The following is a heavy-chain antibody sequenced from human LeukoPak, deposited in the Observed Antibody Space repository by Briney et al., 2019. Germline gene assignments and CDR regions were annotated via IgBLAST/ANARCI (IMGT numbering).Heavy chain of an antibody. CDR3: ARVVVVPASYYYYYYYMDV. Sequence: SETLSLTCAVYGGSFSGYYWSWIRQPPGKGLEWIGEINHSGSTNYNPSLKSRVTISVDTSNNQISLKLSSVTAADTAVYYCARVVVVPASYYYYYYYMDVWGKGTTVTVSS. J-gene: IGHJ6*03. D-gene: IGHD2-2*01. CDR2: INHSGST. CDR1: GGSFSGYY. V-gene: IGHV4-34*01.